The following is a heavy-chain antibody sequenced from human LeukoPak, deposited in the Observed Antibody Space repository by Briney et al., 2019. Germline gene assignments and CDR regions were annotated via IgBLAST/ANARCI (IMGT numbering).Heavy chain of an antibody. CDR2: INPSGGST. V-gene: IGHV1-46*01. Sequence: ASVKVSCKASGYTFTSYYMHWVRQAPGQGLEWMGIINPSGGSTSYAQKFQGRVTMTRDMSTSTVYMELSSLRSEDTAVYYCARVGRITIFGVVIKNWFDPWGQGTLVTVSS. J-gene: IGHJ5*02. CDR1: GYTFTSYY. CDR3: ARVGRITIFGVVIKNWFDP. D-gene: IGHD3-3*01.